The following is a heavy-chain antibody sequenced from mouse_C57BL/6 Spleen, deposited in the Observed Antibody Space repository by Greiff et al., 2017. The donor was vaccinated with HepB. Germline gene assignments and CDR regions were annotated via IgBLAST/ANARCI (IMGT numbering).Heavy chain of an antibody. J-gene: IGHJ3*01. CDR2: ISYDGSN. Sequence: DVKLQESGPGLVKPSQSLSLTCSVTGYSITSGYYWNWIRQFPGNKLEWMGYISYDGSNNYNPSLKNRISITRDTSKNQFFLKLNSVTTEDTATYYCARGLLQAWFAYWGQGTLVTVSA. D-gene: IGHD2-3*01. V-gene: IGHV3-6*01. CDR3: ARGLLQAWFAY. CDR1: GYSITSGYY.